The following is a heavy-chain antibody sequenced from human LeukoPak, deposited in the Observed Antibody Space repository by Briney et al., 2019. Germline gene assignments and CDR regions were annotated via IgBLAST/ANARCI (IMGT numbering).Heavy chain of an antibody. CDR3: ARGARIVVVPAAMTSYYFDY. CDR1: GYIFTNYG. CDR2: MNPNSGNT. J-gene: IGHJ4*02. D-gene: IGHD2-2*01. Sequence: ASVKVSCKASGYIFTNYGISWVRQAPGQGLEWMGWMNPNSGNTGYAQKFQGRVTITRNTSISTAYMELSSLRSEDTAVYYCARGARIVVVPAAMTSYYFDYWGQGTLVTVSS. V-gene: IGHV1-8*01.